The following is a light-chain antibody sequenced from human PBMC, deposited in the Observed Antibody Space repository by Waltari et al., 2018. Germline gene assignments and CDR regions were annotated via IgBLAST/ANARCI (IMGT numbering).Light chain of an antibody. CDR2: EVP. CDR3: FAYAGSSTFE. Sequence: QSALTQTASVSGSPGQSITISCTGTSSDVGSYNFVSWYQHHPGKAPNLIIYEVPKRPLGVSERFAGSKSDNTPSLTISGLQAEDEADYYCFAYAGSSTFEFGGGTMLTVL. V-gene: IGLV2-23*02. J-gene: IGLJ2*01. CDR1: SSDVGSYNF.